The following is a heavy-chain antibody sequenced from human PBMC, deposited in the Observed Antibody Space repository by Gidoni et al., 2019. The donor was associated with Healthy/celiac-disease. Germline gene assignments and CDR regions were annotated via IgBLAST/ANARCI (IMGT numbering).Heavy chain of an antibody. D-gene: IGHD6-19*01. CDR2: ISSSSSDI. CDR1: GFTFSSDS. J-gene: IGHJ6*02. CDR3: ARAAVGAPRSTYYYYVIAV. Sequence: EVQLVESGGGLVKPGGSLRLSCAASGFTFSSDSMNGFRQAPGKGLEWVSTISSSSSDIYYADSVKGRVTISSDNAKNSLYLQMNCLRAADTAVYYCARAAVGAPRSTYYYYVIAVWGQGTTVTVSS. V-gene: IGHV3-21*01.